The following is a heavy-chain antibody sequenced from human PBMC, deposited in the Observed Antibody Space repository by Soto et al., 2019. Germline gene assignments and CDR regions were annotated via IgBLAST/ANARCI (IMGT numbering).Heavy chain of an antibody. D-gene: IGHD6-13*01. V-gene: IGHV4-34*01. CDR3: ARGLGVSSSWYLYYYGMDV. Sequence: SETLSLTCAVYGGSFSGYYWSWIRQPPGKGLEWIGEINHSGSTNYNPSLKSRVTISVDTSKNQFSLKLSSVTAADTAVYYCARGLGVSSSWYLYYYGMDVWGQGTTVTVYS. CDR1: GGSFSGYY. J-gene: IGHJ6*02. CDR2: INHSGST.